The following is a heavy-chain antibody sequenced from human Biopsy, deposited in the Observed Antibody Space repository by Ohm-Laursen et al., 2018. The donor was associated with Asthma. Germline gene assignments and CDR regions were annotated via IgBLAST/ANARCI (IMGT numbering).Heavy chain of an antibody. CDR1: GDSISSYH. J-gene: IGHJ1*01. CDR3: ARGVVYGGDSYAEYFQH. D-gene: IGHD4-23*01. CDR2: VFYGGAT. Sequence: SEALSLTCTVSGDSISSYHWSWIRQPPGKGLVWIGYVFYGGATNYNPSLKRRVTISVDTSKNQFFLRLSSVTAADTAVYYCARGVVYGGDSYAEYFQHWGQGTLVTVSS. V-gene: IGHV4-59*01.